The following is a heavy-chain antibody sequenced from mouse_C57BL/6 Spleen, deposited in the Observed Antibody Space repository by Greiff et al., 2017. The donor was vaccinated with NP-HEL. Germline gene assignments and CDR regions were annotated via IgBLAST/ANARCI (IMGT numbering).Heavy chain of an antibody. V-gene: IGHV1-52*01. CDR3: ARDGYDPFAY. CDR2: IDPSDSET. CDR1: GYTFTSYW. Sequence: QVQLQQPGAELVRPGSSVKLSCKASGYTFTSYWMHWVKQRPIQGLEWIGNIDPSDSETHYNQKFKDKATLTVDKSSSTAYMQLNSLTSEDSAVYYCARDGYDPFAYWGQGTLVTVSA. D-gene: IGHD2-2*01. J-gene: IGHJ3*01.